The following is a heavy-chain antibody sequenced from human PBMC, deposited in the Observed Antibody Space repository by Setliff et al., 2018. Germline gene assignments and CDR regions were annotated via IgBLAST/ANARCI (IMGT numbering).Heavy chain of an antibody. D-gene: IGHD2-15*01. CDR1: GGSFSGYY. V-gene: IGHV4-34*01. Sequence: SETLSLTCAVYGGSFSGYYWSWIRQPPGKGLEWIGEINHSGSTNYNPSLKSRVTISVDTSKNQFSLKLSSVTAADTAVYYCARGVVAVPSGYYYYMDVWGKGTTVTVS. J-gene: IGHJ6*03. CDR3: ARGVVAVPSGYYYYMDV. CDR2: INHSGST.